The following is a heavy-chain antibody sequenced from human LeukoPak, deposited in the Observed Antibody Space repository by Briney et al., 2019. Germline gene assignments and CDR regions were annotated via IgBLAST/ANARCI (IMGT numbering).Heavy chain of an antibody. J-gene: IGHJ4*02. CDR2: ISGSGGST. D-gene: IGHD3-10*01. V-gene: IGHV3-23*01. CDR1: GFTFSSYA. Sequence: GGSLRLSCAASGFTFSSYAMSWVRQAPGKGLEWVSAISGSGGSTYYADSVKGRFTISRDNSKNTPYLQMNSLRADDTAVYYCAKDSKRYYYGSGTDYWGQGTLVTVSS. CDR3: AKDSKRYYYGSGTDY.